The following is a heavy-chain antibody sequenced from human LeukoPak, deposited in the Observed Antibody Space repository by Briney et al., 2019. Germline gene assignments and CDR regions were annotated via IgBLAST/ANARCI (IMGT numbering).Heavy chain of an antibody. Sequence: SETLSLTCTVSGGSISSYYWNWIRQPPGKGLEWIGYIYYSGSTNYNPFLKSRVTISVDKSKNQFSLKLSSVTAADTAVYYCARSEYSSSWKVFDYWGQGTLVTVSS. V-gene: IGHV4-59*12. CDR1: GGSISSYY. D-gene: IGHD6-13*01. CDR2: IYYSGST. J-gene: IGHJ4*02. CDR3: ARSEYSSSWKVFDY.